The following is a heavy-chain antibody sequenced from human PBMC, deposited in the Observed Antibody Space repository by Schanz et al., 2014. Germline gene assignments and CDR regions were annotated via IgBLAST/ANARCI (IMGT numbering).Heavy chain of an antibody. D-gene: IGHD4-17*01. J-gene: IGHJ2*01. V-gene: IGHV4-34*01. CDR1: GGSFSGYY. CDR3: ARNTVTTPDWYFDL. Sequence: QVQLQQWGAGLLKPSETLSLTCAVSGGSFSGYYWSWIRQPPDTGLEWIGEINQSGDTNYNPSLKSRFTIPFDTSNNLFFLKLRSVTAADTAVYYCARNTVTTPDWYFDLWGRGTLVTVSS. CDR2: INQSGDT.